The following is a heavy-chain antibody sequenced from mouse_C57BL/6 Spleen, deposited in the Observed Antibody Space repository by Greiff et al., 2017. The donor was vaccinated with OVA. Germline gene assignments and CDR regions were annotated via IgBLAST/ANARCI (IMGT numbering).Heavy chain of an antibody. Sequence: QVTLKVSGPELVKPGASVKISCKASGYAFSSSWMNWVKQRPGKGLEWIGRIYPGDGDTNYNGKFKGKATLTADKSSSTAYMQLSSLTSEDSAVYFCARGAGTGFAYWGQGTLVTVSA. CDR3: ARGAGTGFAY. D-gene: IGHD4-1*01. J-gene: IGHJ3*01. CDR2: IYPGDGDT. V-gene: IGHV1-82*01. CDR1: GYAFSSSW.